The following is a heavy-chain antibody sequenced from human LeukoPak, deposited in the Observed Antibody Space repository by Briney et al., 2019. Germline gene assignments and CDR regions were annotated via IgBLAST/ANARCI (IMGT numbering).Heavy chain of an antibody. CDR1: GFAFSDYG. D-gene: IGHD1-7*01. J-gene: IGHJ4*02. Sequence: GGSPRLSCAASGFAFSDYGMHWVRQAPGKGLEWVAFVSYDGNSKNYGDSVKGRFSISRDSSQNTVQLQMDSLRIEDTAVYYCAKDKRTGTLDYWGQGTLVTVSS. CDR3: AKDKRTGTLDY. CDR2: VSYDGNSK. V-gene: IGHV3-30*18.